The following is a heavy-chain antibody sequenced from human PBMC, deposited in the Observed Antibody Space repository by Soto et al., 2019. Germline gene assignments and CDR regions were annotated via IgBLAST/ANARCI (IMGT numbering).Heavy chain of an antibody. J-gene: IGHJ6*02. CDR2: IIPIFGTA. V-gene: IGHV1-69*13. CDR1: GGTFSSYA. Sequence: GASVKVSCKASGGTFSSYAISWVRQAPGQGLEWMGGIIPIFGTANYAQKFQGRVTITADESTSTAYMELSSLRSEDTAVYYCARLWDAGESSGWSYYYYYGMDVWGQGTTVTVSS. CDR3: ARLWDAGESSGWSYYYYYGMDV. D-gene: IGHD6-19*01.